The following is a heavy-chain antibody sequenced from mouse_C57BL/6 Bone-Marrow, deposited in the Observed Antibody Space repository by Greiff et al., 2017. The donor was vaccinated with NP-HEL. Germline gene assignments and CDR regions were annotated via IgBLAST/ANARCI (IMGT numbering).Heavy chain of an antibody. Sequence: QVQLKQPGAELVRPGTSVKLSCKASGYTFTSYWMHWVKQRPGQGLEWIGVIDPSDSYTNYNQKFKGKATLTVDTSSSTAYMQLSSLTSEDSAVYYCARGGYYGSSYVWYFDVWGTGTTVTVSS. CDR2: IDPSDSYT. CDR1: GYTFTSYW. J-gene: IGHJ1*03. CDR3: ARGGYYGSSYVWYFDV. D-gene: IGHD1-1*01. V-gene: IGHV1-59*01.